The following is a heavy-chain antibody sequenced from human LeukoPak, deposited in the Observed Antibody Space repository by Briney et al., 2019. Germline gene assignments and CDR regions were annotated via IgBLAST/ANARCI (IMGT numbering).Heavy chain of an antibody. J-gene: IGHJ4*02. V-gene: IGHV3-74*01. Sequence: GGSLRLSCAASGFTFSNDWMHWVRQAPGKGLVWVSRINSDGSTTDYADSVKGRFTISRDNAKNTLYLQVNSLRAEDTAVYYCARDYHGHFEYWGQGTLVTVSS. CDR3: ARDYHGHFEY. CDR2: INSDGSTT. CDR1: GFTFSNDW. D-gene: IGHD2-2*01.